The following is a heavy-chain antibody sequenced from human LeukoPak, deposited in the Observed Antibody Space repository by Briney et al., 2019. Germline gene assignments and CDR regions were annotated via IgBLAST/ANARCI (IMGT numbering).Heavy chain of an antibody. Sequence: ASVKVSCKASGYTFTDYYMHWVRQAPGQGLEWMGWINPNSGGTNYAQKFQGRVTMTRDTSISTAYMELSRLRSDDTAVYYCARDYDSSGNYGMDVWGQGITVTVSS. V-gene: IGHV1-2*02. J-gene: IGHJ6*02. CDR1: GYTFTDYY. CDR3: ARDYDSSGNYGMDV. CDR2: INPNSGGT. D-gene: IGHD3-22*01.